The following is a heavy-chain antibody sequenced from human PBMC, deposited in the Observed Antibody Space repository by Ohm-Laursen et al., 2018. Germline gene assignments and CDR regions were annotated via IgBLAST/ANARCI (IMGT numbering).Heavy chain of an antibody. V-gene: IGHV1-2*05. Sequence: ASVKVSCKASGYSFTDYHIHWVRQVPGQGLEWMGRIDPYSDDTKYAQNFQGRVTMTTDTSIGTAYMELSRLTSDDTGVYYCATLAARLSYYVDYWGQGTLVTVSS. CDR2: IDPYSDDT. J-gene: IGHJ4*02. D-gene: IGHD6-6*01. CDR1: GYSFTDYH. CDR3: ATLAARLSYYVDY.